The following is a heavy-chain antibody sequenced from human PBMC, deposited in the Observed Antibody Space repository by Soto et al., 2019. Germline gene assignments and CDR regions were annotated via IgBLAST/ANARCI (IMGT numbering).Heavy chain of an antibody. Sequence: GGSLRLSRAASGFTFSRYDVHWVRQATGKGLEWVSAIGTAGDTHYPGSVKGRFTISRDNSKNTLYLQMNSLRAEDTAVYYCARGEQVLRYFDWLLPHDYWGQGTLVTVS. D-gene: IGHD3-9*01. CDR2: IGTAGDT. J-gene: IGHJ4*02. V-gene: IGHV3-13*01. CDR3: ARGEQVLRYFDWLLPHDY. CDR1: GFTFSRYD.